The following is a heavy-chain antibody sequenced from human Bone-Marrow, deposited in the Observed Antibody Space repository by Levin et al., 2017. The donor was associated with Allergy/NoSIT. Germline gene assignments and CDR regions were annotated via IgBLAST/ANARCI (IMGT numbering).Heavy chain of an antibody. D-gene: IGHD2-15*01. Sequence: GGSLRLSCKASGYTFTSYAMHWVRQAPGQRLEWMGWINAGNGNTKYSQKFQGRVTITRDTSASTAYMELSSLRSEDTAVYYCARDRPPTDIVVVVADNVGGMDVWGQGTTVTVSS. CDR1: GYTFTSYA. V-gene: IGHV1-3*01. CDR3: ARDRPPTDIVVVVADNVGGMDV. CDR2: INAGNGNT. J-gene: IGHJ6*02.